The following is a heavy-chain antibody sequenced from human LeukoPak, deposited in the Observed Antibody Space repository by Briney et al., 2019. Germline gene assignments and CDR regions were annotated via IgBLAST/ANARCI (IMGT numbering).Heavy chain of an antibody. CDR1: GGSFSGYY. Sequence: SETLSLTCAVYGGSFSGYYWSWIRQPPGKGLEWIGEINHSGSTNYNPSLKSRVTISVDTSKNQFSLKLSSVTAADTAVYYCARGWLVLFDYWGQGTLVTVSS. CDR3: ARGWLVLFDY. V-gene: IGHV4-34*01. D-gene: IGHD6-19*01. J-gene: IGHJ4*02. CDR2: INHSGST.